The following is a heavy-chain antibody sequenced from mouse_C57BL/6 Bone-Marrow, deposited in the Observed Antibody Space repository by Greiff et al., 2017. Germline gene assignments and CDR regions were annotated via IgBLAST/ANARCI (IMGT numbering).Heavy chain of an antibody. Sequence: EVKLMESGGGLVQPGGSLKLSCAASGFTFSDYGMAWVRQAPRKGPEWVAFISNLAYSIYYADTVTGRFTISREPAKNTLYLEMSSLRSEDTAMYYCARTDCYGSSDYAMDYWGQGTSVTVSS. J-gene: IGHJ4*01. D-gene: IGHD1-1*01. V-gene: IGHV5-15*01. CDR1: GFTFSDYG. CDR3: ARTDCYGSSDYAMDY. CDR2: ISNLAYSI.